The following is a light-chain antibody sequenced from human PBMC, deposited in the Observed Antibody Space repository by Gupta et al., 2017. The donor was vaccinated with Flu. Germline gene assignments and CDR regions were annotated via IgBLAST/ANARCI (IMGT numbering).Light chain of an antibody. V-gene: IGKV4-1*01. CDR3: ELDFSTPHT. J-gene: IGKJ5*01. CDR1: QIRLYRCTNKSY. Sequence: SLGARATINCKPSQIRLYRCTNKSYLACYQHTPGLPPKGPLYWPTAPGSGVPDRFSGSGSVTALTLTVLSMKPHDVGIYYCELDFSTPHTFGQGTRL. CDR2: WPT.